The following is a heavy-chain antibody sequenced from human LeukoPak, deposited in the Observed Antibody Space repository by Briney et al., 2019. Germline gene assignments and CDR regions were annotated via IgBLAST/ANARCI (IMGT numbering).Heavy chain of an antibody. CDR2: FDPEDGET. CDR1: GHTLTELY. V-gene: IGHV1-24*01. Sequence: SVNVFYKVSGHTLTELYMHWVRQAPGKGREWVGGFDPEDGETIYAQKFQGRVTMTEDTSTDTAYMELSSLRSEDTAVYYCATDLSLRYFDWLSNPWGQGTLVTVSS. CDR3: ATDLSLRYFDWLSNP. D-gene: IGHD3-9*01. J-gene: IGHJ4*02.